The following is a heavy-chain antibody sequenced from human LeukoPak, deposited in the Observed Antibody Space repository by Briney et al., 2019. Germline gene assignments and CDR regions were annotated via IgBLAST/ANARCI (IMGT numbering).Heavy chain of an antibody. CDR3: ARAVPHGWFDP. V-gene: IGHV4-38-2*02. CDR1: GYSISSGYY. J-gene: IGHJ5*02. Sequence: SETLSLTCTVSGYSISSGYYWGWIRQPPGKGLEWIGRISGSGTITYNPALQSRLTISIDTSKNQFSLKLSSVTAADTAVYYCARAVPHGWFDPWGQGTLVTVSS. CDR2: ISGSGTI.